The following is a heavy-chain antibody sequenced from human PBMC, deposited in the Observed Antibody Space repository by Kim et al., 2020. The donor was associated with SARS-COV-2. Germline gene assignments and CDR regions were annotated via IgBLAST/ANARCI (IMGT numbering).Heavy chain of an antibody. CDR2: IWYDGSNK. D-gene: IGHD1-26*01. Sequence: GGSLRLSCAASGFTFSSYGMHWVRQAPGKGLEWVAVIWYDGSNKYYADSVKGRFTISRDNSKNTLYLQMNSLRAEDTAVYYCARDMAPVSGSYDYYYYGMDVWGQGTTVTVSS. J-gene: IGHJ6*02. V-gene: IGHV3-33*01. CDR3: ARDMAPVSGSYDYYYYGMDV. CDR1: GFTFSSYG.